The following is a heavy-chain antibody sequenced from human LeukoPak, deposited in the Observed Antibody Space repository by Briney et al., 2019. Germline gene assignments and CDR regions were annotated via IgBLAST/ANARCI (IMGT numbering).Heavy chain of an antibody. Sequence: GGSLRLSCAASGFTFSSYSMNWVRQAPGKGLEWVSYISSSSTIYYADSVKGRFTISRDNAKNSLYLQMNSLRAEDTAVYYCARVRNWNYEGVVDYWGQGTLVTVSS. D-gene: IGHD1-7*01. J-gene: IGHJ4*02. V-gene: IGHV3-48*04. CDR3: ARVRNWNYEGVVDY. CDR2: ISSSSTI. CDR1: GFTFSSYS.